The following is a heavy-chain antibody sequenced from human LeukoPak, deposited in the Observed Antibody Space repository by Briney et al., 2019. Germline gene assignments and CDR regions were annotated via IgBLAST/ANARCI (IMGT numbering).Heavy chain of an antibody. D-gene: IGHD5-12*01. J-gene: IGHJ4*02. CDR3: ARDKYTGYETFDY. CDR1: GYTFTGYY. CDR2: INPNNGGT. Sequence: ASVKVSCKASGYTFTGYYIHWVRQAPGQGLEWMGWINPNNGGTNYAQKFQGRVTMTRDTSISTAYMELNRLTSDDTAVYYCARDKYTGYETFDYWGQGAPVTVSS. V-gene: IGHV1-2*02.